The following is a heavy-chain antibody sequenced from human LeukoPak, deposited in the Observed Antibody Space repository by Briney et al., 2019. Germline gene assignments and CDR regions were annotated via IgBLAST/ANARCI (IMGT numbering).Heavy chain of an antibody. J-gene: IGHJ4*02. Sequence: SETLSLTCTVSGGSISSYYWSWIRQPPGKGLEWIGYIYYNGSTYYNPPLKSRVTISVDTSKNQFSLKLSSVTAADTAVYYCARQVEAGMATIVSIDYWGQGTLVTVSS. CDR3: ARQVEAGMATIVSIDY. D-gene: IGHD5-24*01. CDR2: IYYNGST. V-gene: IGHV4-59*08. CDR1: GGSISSYY.